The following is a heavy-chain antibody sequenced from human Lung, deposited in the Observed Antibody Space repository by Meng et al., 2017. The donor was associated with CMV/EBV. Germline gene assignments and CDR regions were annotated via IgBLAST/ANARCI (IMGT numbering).Heavy chain of an antibody. CDR2: IDHSGST. Sequence: SXTLSLXCAVYGGSFTNYYWNWIRQPPGKGLEWIGEIDHSGSTNYNPSLKSRVTISVDTSTKRFSLKLSSVTAADTAVYYCARLFRGGYCSTTSCPYGLDGXGQGXTVTVSS. D-gene: IGHD2-2*01. CDR3: ARLFRGGYCSTTSCPYGLDG. CDR1: GGSFTNYY. J-gene: IGHJ6*02. V-gene: IGHV4-34*01.